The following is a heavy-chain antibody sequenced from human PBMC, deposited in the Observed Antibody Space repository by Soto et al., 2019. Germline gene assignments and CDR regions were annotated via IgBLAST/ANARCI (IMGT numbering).Heavy chain of an antibody. CDR1: GGSISGGGYY. Sequence: SETLSLTCTVSGGSISGGGYYWSWIRQHPGKGLEWVGYVYYSGSTYYNPSLKSRVTISVDTSKNQFSLKLSSVTAADTAGDYGASDPGHYFDYWGQGTLVTVSS. CDR2: VYYSGST. J-gene: IGHJ4*02. CDR3: ASDPGHYFDY. V-gene: IGHV4-31*03.